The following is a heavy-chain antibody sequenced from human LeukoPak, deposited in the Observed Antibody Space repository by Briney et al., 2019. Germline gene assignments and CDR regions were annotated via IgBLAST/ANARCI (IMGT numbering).Heavy chain of an antibody. CDR2: IWYDGSNK. Sequence: GGSLRLSCAAPGFTFSSYGMHWVRQAPGEGLEWVAVIWYDGSNKYYANSVKGRFTISRDNSKSTLYLQMNSLRAEDTAVYDCARDNYILTGYYNAFDIWGQGTLVTVSS. D-gene: IGHD3-9*01. V-gene: IGHV3-33*01. J-gene: IGHJ3*02. CDR3: ARDNYILTGYYNAFDI. CDR1: GFTFSSYG.